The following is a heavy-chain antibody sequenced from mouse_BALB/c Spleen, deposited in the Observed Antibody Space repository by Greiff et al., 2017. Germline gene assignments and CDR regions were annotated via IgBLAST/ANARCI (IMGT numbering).Heavy chain of an antibody. Sequence: QVQLQQSGPGLVAPSQSLSITCTVSGFSLTSYGVHWVRQPPGKGLEWLGVIWAGGSTNYNSALMSRLSISKDNSKSQVFLKMNSLQTDDTAMYYCARDRGGNYLAYWGQGTLVTVSA. CDR1: GFSLTSYG. CDR3: ARDRGGNYLAY. D-gene: IGHD2-1*01. J-gene: IGHJ3*01. V-gene: IGHV2-9*02. CDR2: IWAGGST.